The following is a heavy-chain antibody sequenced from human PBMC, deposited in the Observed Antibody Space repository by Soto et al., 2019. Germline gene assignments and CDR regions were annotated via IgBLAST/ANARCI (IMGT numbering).Heavy chain of an antibody. CDR1: GGTFSSYA. CDR2: IIPIFGTA. Sequence: QVQLVQSGAEVKKPGSSVKVSCKASGGTFSSYAISWVRQAPGQGLEWMGGIIPIFGTANYAQKFQGRVTITADEPTSTAYMELSSLRSEDTAVYYCACNLGGGDYGDYPGSYYFDYWGQGTLVTVSS. D-gene: IGHD4-17*01. V-gene: IGHV1-69*12. CDR3: ACNLGGGDYGDYPGSYYFDY. J-gene: IGHJ4*02.